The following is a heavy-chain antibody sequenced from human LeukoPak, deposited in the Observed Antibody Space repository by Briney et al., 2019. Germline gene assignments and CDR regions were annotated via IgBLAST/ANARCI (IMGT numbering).Heavy chain of an antibody. Sequence: PGGSLRLSCAASGFTFSTSGMNWVRQAPGKGLEWVSCISSSGSNIYYADSVKGRFTISRDNAKDSLYLQMNSLRAEDTAVYYCARLSSGDLGAFDIWGQGTMVTVSS. CDR3: ARLSSGDLGAFDI. J-gene: IGHJ3*02. CDR1: GFTFSTSG. D-gene: IGHD2-15*01. CDR2: ISSSGSNI. V-gene: IGHV3-21*01.